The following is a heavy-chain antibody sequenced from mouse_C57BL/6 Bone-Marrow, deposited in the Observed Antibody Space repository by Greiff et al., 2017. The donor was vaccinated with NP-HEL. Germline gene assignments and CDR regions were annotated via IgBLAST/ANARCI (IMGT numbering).Heavy chain of an antibody. J-gene: IGHJ3*01. CDR1: GYTFTSYW. CDR2: IHPNSGST. CDR3: ARKGIYYGYDEGAWFAY. D-gene: IGHD2-2*01. V-gene: IGHV1-64*01. Sequence: VQLQQSGAELVKPGASVKLSCKASGYTFTSYWMHWVKQRPGQGLEWIGMIHPNSGSTNYNEKFKSKATLTVDKSSSTAYMPLSSLTSEDSAVYYCARKGIYYGYDEGAWFAYWGQGTLVTVSA.